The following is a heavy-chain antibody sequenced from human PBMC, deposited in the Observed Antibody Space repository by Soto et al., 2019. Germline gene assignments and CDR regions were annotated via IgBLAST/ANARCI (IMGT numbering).Heavy chain of an antibody. Sequence: GGSLRLSCAASGFTFSSYSMNWVRHVPGKGLEWVSSISSSSSYIYYADSVKGRFTISRDNAKNSLYLQMNSLRAEDTAVYYCARGATDSSGYYNFDYWGQGTLVTVSS. D-gene: IGHD3-22*01. CDR1: GFTFSSYS. J-gene: IGHJ4*02. CDR3: ARGATDSSGYYNFDY. CDR2: ISSSSSYI. V-gene: IGHV3-21*01.